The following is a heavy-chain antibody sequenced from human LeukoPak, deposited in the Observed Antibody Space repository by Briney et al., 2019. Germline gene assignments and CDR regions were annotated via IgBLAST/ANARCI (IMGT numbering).Heavy chain of an antibody. CDR1: GFIFSNHW. J-gene: IGHJ4*02. CDR3: AKDYSFSNFN. V-gene: IGHV3-7*01. CDR2: ISERGSET. D-gene: IGHD2-15*01. Sequence: PGGSLRLSCAASGFIFSNHWMTWVRQAPGKGLEWVANISERGSETYYADYVKGRFTISRDNTKKSLFLQLNSLSVEDTAMYYCAKDYSFSNFNWGQGTLVTVSS.